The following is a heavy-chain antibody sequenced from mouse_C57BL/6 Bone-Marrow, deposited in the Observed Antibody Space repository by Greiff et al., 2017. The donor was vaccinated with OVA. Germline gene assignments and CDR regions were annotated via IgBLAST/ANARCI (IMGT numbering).Heavy chain of an antibody. CDR2: INPSTGGT. D-gene: IGHD1-1*01. J-gene: IGHJ2*01. Sequence: VQLQQSGPELVKPGASVKISCKASGYSFTGYYMNWVKQSPEQSLEWIGEINPSTGGTTYNQKFKAKATLTVDKSSSTAYMQLKSLTSEDSAVDNCARDYGFDYWGQGTTLTVSS. V-gene: IGHV1-42*01. CDR3: ARDYGFDY. CDR1: GYSFTGYY.